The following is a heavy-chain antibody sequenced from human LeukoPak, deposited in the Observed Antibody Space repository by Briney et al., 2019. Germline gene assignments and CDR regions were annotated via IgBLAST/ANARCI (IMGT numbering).Heavy chain of an antibody. Sequence: SQTLSLTCAVSGGSISSGGYSWSWIRLPPGKGLEWIGYIYYSGSTYYNPSLKSRVTMSVDTSKNQFSLKLSSVTAAYTAVYYCARDRYCSGGSCSEDHDAFDIWGQGTMVTVSS. CDR3: ARDRYCSGGSCSEDHDAFDI. D-gene: IGHD2-15*01. J-gene: IGHJ3*02. CDR1: GGSISSGGYS. CDR2: IYYSGST. V-gene: IGHV4-30-2*01.